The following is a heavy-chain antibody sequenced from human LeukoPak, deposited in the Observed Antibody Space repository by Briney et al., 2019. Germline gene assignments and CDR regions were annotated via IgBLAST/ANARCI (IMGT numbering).Heavy chain of an antibody. CDR2: IRNKANGGTA. V-gene: IGHV3-49*04. D-gene: IGHD6-19*01. CDR1: GFSFSDYA. J-gene: IGHJ4*02. CDR3: SRAYSTGWLGINDY. Sequence: GRSLRLSCTASGFSFSDYAMTWVRQAPGKGLEWVGFIRNKANGGTADYAASVKGRFTISRDDPKTIAYLQMNSLKTEDTAVYYCSRAYSTGWLGINDYWGQGALVTVSS.